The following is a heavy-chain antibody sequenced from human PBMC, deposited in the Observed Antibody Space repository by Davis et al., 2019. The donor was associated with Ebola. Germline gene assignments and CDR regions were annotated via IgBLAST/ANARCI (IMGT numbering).Heavy chain of an antibody. V-gene: IGHV3-64*01. CDR1: GFTFSSYA. Sequence: GESLKISCAASGFTFSSYAMHWVRQAPGKGLEYVSAISSNGGSTYYANSVKGRFTISRDNSKNTLYLQMGSLRAEDMAVYYCAREGGASADFWSGYYTRGGYGMDVWGQGTTVTVSS. D-gene: IGHD3-3*01. CDR2: ISSNGGST. CDR3: AREGGASADFWSGYYTRGGYGMDV. J-gene: IGHJ6*02.